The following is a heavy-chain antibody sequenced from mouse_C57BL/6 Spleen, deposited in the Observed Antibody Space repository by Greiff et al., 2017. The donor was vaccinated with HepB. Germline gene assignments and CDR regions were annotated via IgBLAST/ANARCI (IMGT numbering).Heavy chain of an antibody. CDR1: GYTFTSYG. J-gene: IGHJ3*01. Sequence: QVHVKQSGAELARPGASVKLSCKASGYTFTSYGISWVKQRTGQGLEWIGEIYPRSGNTYYNEKFKGKATLTADKSSSTAYMELRSLTSEDSAVYFCARYYDYDVRFAYWGQGTLVTVSA. V-gene: IGHV1-81*01. CDR3: ARYYDYDVRFAY. CDR2: IYPRSGNT. D-gene: IGHD2-4*01.